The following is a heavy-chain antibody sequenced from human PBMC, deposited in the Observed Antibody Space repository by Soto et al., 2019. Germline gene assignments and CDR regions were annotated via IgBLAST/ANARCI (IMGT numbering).Heavy chain of an antibody. D-gene: IGHD2-15*01. CDR1: GAYMRNDYYY. J-gene: IGHJ4*02. Sequence: QVQLQESGPGLVKPSETLSLTCTVSGAYMRNDYYYWSWVRQNPGKDLEWIGHMHHSGRTHYNPSLKSRVVISVDTSKNQFSLYLNSVTAADTAVYYCARWVEVSLDYFDSWGQGTPVTVSS. V-gene: IGHV4-31*03. CDR3: ARWVEVSLDYFDS. CDR2: MHHSGRT.